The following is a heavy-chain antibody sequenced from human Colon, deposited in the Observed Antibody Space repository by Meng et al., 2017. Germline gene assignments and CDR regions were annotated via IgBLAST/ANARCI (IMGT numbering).Heavy chain of an antibody. CDR2: INYDGTIT. CDR3: ARATTVTRIDS. D-gene: IGHD4-17*01. J-gene: IGHJ4*02. CDR1: GFTFSSFW. Sequence: QLGGSGGGLVPPGGSLRLSCAASGFTFSSFWMHWARQAPGKGLVWVSRINYDGTITNYADSVKGRFTISRDNAKNTLSLQVNSLRAEDTAVYYCARATTVTRIDSWGQGTLVTVSS. V-gene: IGHV3-74*01.